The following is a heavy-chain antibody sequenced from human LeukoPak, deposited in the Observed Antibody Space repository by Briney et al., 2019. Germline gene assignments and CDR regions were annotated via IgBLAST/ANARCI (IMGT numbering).Heavy chain of an antibody. CDR3: ARATASGSGRAYDR. V-gene: IGHV4-34*01. CDR1: GESMIGHY. CDR2: IHHSGGT. J-gene: IGHJ5*02. Sequence: ASETLSLTCAVYGESMIGHYWTWIRQPPGKRLEWIGEIHHSGGTNSNPSLKNRVTMSIDMSKNQFSLKLNSVTAAVTAVYFCARATASGSGRAYDRWAQGNLVPVSS. D-gene: IGHD3-10*01.